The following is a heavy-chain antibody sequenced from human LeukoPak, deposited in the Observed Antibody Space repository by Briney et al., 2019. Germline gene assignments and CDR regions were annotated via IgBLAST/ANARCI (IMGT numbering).Heavy chain of an antibody. Sequence: SETLSLTCAVYGGSFSGYYWSWIRQPPGKGLEWIGEINHSGSTNYNPSLKSRVTISVDTSKNQFSLKLSSVTAADTAVYYCARAFYSSSWYHKEDFFDYWGQGTPVAVSS. D-gene: IGHD6-13*01. J-gene: IGHJ4*02. CDR3: ARAFYSSSWYHKEDFFDY. V-gene: IGHV4-34*01. CDR2: INHSGST. CDR1: GGSFSGYY.